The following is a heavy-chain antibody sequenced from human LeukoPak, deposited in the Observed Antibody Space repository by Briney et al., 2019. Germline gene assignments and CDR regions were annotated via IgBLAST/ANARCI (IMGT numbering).Heavy chain of an antibody. V-gene: IGHV1-69*13. CDR2: IIPIFGTA. CDR1: GGTFSTYA. D-gene: IGHD5-18*01. CDR3: ASGGYSYGSPFDY. J-gene: IGHJ4*02. Sequence: ASVKVSCKASGGTFSTYAISWVRQAPGQGLEWMGGIIPIFGTANYAQKFQGRVTTTADESTSTAYMELSSLRSEDTAVYYCASGGYSYGSPFDYWGQGTLVTVSS.